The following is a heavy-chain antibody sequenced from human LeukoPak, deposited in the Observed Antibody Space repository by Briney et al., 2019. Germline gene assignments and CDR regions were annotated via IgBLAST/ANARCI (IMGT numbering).Heavy chain of an antibody. CDR1: GGSFSGDY. V-gene: IGHV4-34*01. J-gene: IGHJ4*02. CDR2: IIPSGAV. Sequence: SETLSLTGSVHGGSFSGDYWSWIRQSPGRGLEWIGEIIPSGAVYYNPSLNSRVTMSLDTSKNHFSLKVTSLTAADTGLYYCARGGGGPRLAYWGQGTLVTVSS. CDR3: ARGGGGPRLAY. D-gene: IGHD5-12*01.